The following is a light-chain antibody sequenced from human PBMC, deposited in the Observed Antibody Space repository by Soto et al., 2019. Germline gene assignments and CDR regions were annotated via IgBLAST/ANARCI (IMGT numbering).Light chain of an antibody. V-gene: IGKV3-15*01. CDR1: RRVTTS. J-gene: IGKJ2*01. CDR3: QQYDKWPQFT. Sequence: DIVMTQSPATLSVSPGERTTLSCRASRRVTTSLAWYQQKPGQAPRLLIYGASTRATGIPARFSGSGSGTEFTLTISSLQSEDFAVYYCQQYDKWPQFTFGQGTKVEMK. CDR2: GAS.